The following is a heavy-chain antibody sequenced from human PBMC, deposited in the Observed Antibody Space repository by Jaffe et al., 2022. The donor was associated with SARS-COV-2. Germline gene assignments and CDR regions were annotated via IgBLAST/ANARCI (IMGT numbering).Heavy chain of an antibody. Sequence: EVQLLESGGGLVQPGGSLRLSCAASGFTFSSYAMSWVRQAPGKGLEWVSAISGSGGSTYYADSVKGRFTISRDNSKNTLYLQMNSLRAEDTAVYYCAKSHTRPNSNQFLLYYYYGMDVWGQGTTVTVSS. CDR3: AKSHTRPNSNQFLLYYYYGMDV. D-gene: IGHD4-4*01. J-gene: IGHJ6*02. V-gene: IGHV3-23*01. CDR2: ISGSGGST. CDR1: GFTFSSYA.